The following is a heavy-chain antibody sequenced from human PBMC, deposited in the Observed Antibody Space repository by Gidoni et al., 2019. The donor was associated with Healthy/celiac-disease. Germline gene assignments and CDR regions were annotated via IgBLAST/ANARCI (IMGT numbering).Heavy chain of an antibody. Sequence: EVQLVESGGGLVQPGGSLRLSCAASGFTVSSNYMSWVRQAPGKGLEWVSVIYSGGSTYYADSVKGRFTISRDNSKNTLYLQMNSLRAEDTAVYYCARDSGYCSSTSCYGDYYYGMDVWGQGTTVTVSS. CDR1: GFTVSSNY. J-gene: IGHJ6*02. D-gene: IGHD2-2*01. CDR3: ARDSGYCSSTSCYGDYYYGMDV. V-gene: IGHV3-66*01. CDR2: IYSGGST.